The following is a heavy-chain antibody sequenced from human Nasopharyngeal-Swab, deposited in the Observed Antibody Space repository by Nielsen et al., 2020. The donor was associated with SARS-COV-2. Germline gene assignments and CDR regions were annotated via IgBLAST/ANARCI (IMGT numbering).Heavy chain of an antibody. Sequence: SLKISCAASGFSFSSYAMHLVRQAPGKGLEWVAVISYDGSNKYYADSVKGRFTISRDNSKNTLYLQMNSRRAEDTAVYYCARGSPPRRYSYGYSYWGQGTLVTVSS. CDR2: ISYDGSNK. CDR3: ARGSPPRRYSYGYSY. J-gene: IGHJ4*02. V-gene: IGHV3-30-3*01. CDR1: GFSFSSYA. D-gene: IGHD5-18*01.